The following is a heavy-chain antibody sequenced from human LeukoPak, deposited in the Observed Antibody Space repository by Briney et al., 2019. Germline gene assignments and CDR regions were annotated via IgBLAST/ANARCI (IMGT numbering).Heavy chain of an antibody. CDR3: ARFYVYYGGKHSGFPY. Sequence: GGSLRLSGAASGFTFSSYGMHWVRQAPGKGLEWVAFIRYDGSNKYYADSVKGRFTISRDNSKNTLYLQMNSLRAEDTAVYYCARFYVYYGGKHSGFPYWGQGTLVTVSS. CDR1: GFTFSSYG. J-gene: IGHJ4*02. D-gene: IGHD4-23*01. V-gene: IGHV3-30*02. CDR2: IRYDGSNK.